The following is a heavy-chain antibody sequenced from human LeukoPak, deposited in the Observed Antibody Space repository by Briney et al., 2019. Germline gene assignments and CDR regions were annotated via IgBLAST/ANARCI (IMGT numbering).Heavy chain of an antibody. J-gene: IGHJ4*02. V-gene: IGHV3-23*01. CDR2: ISGSGGST. Sequence: GGSLRLSCAASGVTFSSYAMSWVRQAPGKGLEWVSAISGSGGSTYYADSVKGRFAISRDNSKNTLYLQMNSLRAEDTAVYYCAKYSFLVPAASYSDYWGQGTLVTVSS. CDR3: AKYSFLVPAASYSDY. D-gene: IGHD2-2*01. CDR1: GVTFSSYA.